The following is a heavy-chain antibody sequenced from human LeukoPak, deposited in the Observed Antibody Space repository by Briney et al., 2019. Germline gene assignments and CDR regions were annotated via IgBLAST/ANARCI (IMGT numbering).Heavy chain of an antibody. Sequence: GGSLRLSCAASGFTFSDYYMSWIRQAPGKGLEWVSYISSSGSTIYYADSVKGRFTISRDNAKNSLSLKMTSLRAEDTAAYYCARVILDIVVVPAAKYYYYGMDVWGQGTTVTVSS. D-gene: IGHD2-2*01. V-gene: IGHV3-11*01. J-gene: IGHJ6*02. CDR2: ISSSGSTI. CDR3: ARVILDIVVVPAAKYYYYGMDV. CDR1: GFTFSDYY.